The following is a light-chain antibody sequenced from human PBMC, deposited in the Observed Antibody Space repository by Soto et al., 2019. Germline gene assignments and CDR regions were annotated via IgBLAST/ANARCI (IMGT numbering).Light chain of an antibody. CDR2: AAS. CDR1: QSFSANY. V-gene: IGKV3-20*01. CDR3: HQYGTSPQT. J-gene: IGKJ2*01. Sequence: EIVLTQSPGTLSLSPGERATLSCRASQSFSANYLAWYQQKPGQAPSLLVYAASSRATGIPDRFSGSGSGTDFTLTISRLEPEDFAVYYCHQYGTSPQTFGQGTKLEIK.